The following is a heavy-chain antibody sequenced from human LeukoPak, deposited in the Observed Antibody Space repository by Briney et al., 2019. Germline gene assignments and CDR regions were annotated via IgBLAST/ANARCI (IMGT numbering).Heavy chain of an antibody. CDR1: GYTLSIYG. J-gene: IGHJ3*02. V-gene: IGHV1-18*04. Sequence: ASVNVSCTAFGYTLSIYGISWLRQAPGQGLEWIGWISGYNYKTKYAQTFQGRVAMTIDTSTKTVSMELRILRSDDTAVYYCARDHEGSPFWRDAFDIWGQGTMVTVSS. D-gene: IGHD3-3*01. CDR3: ARDHEGSPFWRDAFDI. CDR2: ISGYNYKT.